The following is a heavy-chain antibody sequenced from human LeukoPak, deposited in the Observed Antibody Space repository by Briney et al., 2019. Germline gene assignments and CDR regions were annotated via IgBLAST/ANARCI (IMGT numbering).Heavy chain of an antibody. Sequence: KPSETLSLTCAVYGGSFSGYYWSWIRQPPGKGLEWIGEINHSGSTNYNPSLKSRVTISVDTSKNQFSLKLSSVTAADTAVYYCARLRFLEWLSRAPHAFDIWGQGTMVTVSS. CDR1: GGSFSGYY. CDR3: ARLRFLEWLSRAPHAFDI. D-gene: IGHD3-3*01. V-gene: IGHV4-34*01. J-gene: IGHJ3*02. CDR2: INHSGST.